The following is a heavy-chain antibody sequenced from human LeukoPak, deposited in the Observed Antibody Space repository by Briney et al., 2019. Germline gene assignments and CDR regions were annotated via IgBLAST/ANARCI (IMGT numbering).Heavy chain of an antibody. V-gene: IGHV3-30-3*01. CDR2: ISYDGSNK. CDR1: GFTFSSYA. D-gene: IGHD3-10*01. J-gene: IGHJ6*03. CDR3: ARVSPAFSGSGSYQGPPWYYYYMDV. Sequence: QAGRSLRLSCAASGFTFSSYAMHWVRQAPGKGLEWVAVISYDGSNKYYADSVKGRFTISRDNSKNTLYLQMNSLRAEDTAVYYCARVSPAFSGSGSYQGPPWYYYYMDVWGKGTTVTVSS.